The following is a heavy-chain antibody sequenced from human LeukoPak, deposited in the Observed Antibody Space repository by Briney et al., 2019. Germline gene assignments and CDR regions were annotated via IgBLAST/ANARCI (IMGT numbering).Heavy chain of an antibody. CDR2: IYYSGST. J-gene: IGHJ3*02. CDR3: ARHSNPDYDAFDI. V-gene: IGHV4-39*01. Sequence: PSETLSLTCSVSGGSISSSSYFWGWIRQPPEKGLEWIGSIYYSGSTYYNPSLKSRVTISVDTSKNQFSLKLSSVTAADTAVYYCARHSNPDYDAFDIWGQGTMVTVSS. CDR1: GGSISSSSYF. D-gene: IGHD4-11*01.